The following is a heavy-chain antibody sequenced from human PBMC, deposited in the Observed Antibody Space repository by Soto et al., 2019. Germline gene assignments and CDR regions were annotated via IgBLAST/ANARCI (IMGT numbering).Heavy chain of an antibody. J-gene: IGHJ4*02. CDR2: VGRFGNT. Sequence: GGSLRLSCAASGFPFPQYDMNWVRHAPGKGLEWVAAVGRFGNTYYRDSVRGRFTISRDDSRNLVYLQMSRLRLDDTAVYFCAKEWRLASPAGDYFDSWGPGTLVTVSS. CDR3: AKEWRLASPAGDYFDS. V-gene: IGHV3-23*01. D-gene: IGHD6-19*01. CDR1: GFPFPQYD.